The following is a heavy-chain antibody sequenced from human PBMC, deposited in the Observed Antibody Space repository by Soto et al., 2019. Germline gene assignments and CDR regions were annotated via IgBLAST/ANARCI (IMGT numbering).Heavy chain of an antibody. J-gene: IGHJ4*02. CDR1: GFTFSSYA. D-gene: IGHD6-13*01. CDR2: ISYDGSNK. Sequence: PGGSLRLSCAASGFTFSSYAMHWVRQAPGKGLEWVAVISYDGSNKYYADSVKGRFTISRDNSKNTLYLQMNSLRAEDTAVHYCASGSGRYSSSWYFDYWGQGTLVTVSS. V-gene: IGHV3-30-3*01. CDR3: ASGSGRYSSSWYFDY.